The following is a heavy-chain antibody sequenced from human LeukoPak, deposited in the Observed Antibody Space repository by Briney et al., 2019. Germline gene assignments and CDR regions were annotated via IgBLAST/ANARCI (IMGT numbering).Heavy chain of an antibody. V-gene: IGHV3-21*01. CDR3: ARQGLLRYFDWLLIPVGEFDY. CDR1: GFTFSSYS. CDR2: ISSSSSYI. Sequence: GGSLRLSCAASGFTFSSYSMNWVRQAPGKGLEWVSSISSSSSYIYYADSVKGRFTISRDNAKNSLYLQMNSLRAEDTAVYYCARQGLLRYFDWLLIPVGEFDYWGQGTLVTVSS. J-gene: IGHJ4*02. D-gene: IGHD3-9*01.